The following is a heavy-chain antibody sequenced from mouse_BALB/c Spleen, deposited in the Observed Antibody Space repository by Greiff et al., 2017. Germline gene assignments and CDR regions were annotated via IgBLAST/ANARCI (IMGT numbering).Heavy chain of an antibody. J-gene: IGHJ4*01. V-gene: IGHV5-6-5*01. Sequence: EVKLMESGGGLVKPGGSLKLSCAASGFTFSSYAMSWVRQTPEKRLEWVASISSGGSTYYPDSVKGRFTISRDNARNILYLQMSSLRSEDTAMYYCARFTTAYAMDYWGQGTSVTVSS. CDR3: ARFTTAYAMDY. CDR1: GFTFSSYA. D-gene: IGHD1-2*01. CDR2: ISSGGST.